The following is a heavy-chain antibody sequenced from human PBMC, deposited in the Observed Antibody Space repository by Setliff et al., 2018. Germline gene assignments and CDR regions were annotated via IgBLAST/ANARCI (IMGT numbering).Heavy chain of an antibody. D-gene: IGHD3-22*01. V-gene: IGHV4-39*02. CDR1: GGSVSSSAYY. CDR2: IYYSGST. Sequence: SETLSLTCIVSGGSVSSSAYYWAWIRRSPGKGLEWLGSIYYSGSTSYNLSLKSRLSISVDTSKNQFSLKLNFVTAADTAVYFCARESHTSGHAGSFDYWGQGTPVTVSS. J-gene: IGHJ4*02. CDR3: ARESHTSGHAGSFDY.